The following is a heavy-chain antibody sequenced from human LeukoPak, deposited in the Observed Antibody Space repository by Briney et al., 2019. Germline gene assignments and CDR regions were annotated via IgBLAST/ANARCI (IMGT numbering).Heavy chain of an antibody. CDR3: ARDTYDSSGYYYEYYGMDV. V-gene: IGHV1-69*05. D-gene: IGHD3-22*01. Sequence: RASVKVSCKASGGTFSSYAISWVRQAPGQGLEWMGGIIPIFGTANYAQKLQGRVTMTTDTSTSTAYMELRSLRSDDTAVYYCARDTYDSSGYYYEYYGMDVWGQGTTVTVSS. CDR1: GGTFSSYA. J-gene: IGHJ6*02. CDR2: IIPIFGTA.